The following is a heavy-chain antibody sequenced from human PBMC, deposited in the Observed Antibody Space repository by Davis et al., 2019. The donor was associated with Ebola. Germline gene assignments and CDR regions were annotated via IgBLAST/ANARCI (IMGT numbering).Heavy chain of an antibody. J-gene: IGHJ6*02. CDR1: GFTISGFG. V-gene: IGHV3-48*02. D-gene: IGHD4-11*01. CDR2: ISSSGSTL. Sequence: PGGSLRLSCAASGFTISGFGMSWVRQAPGKGLEWLSYISSSGSTLYNADSVRGRFTFSRDNAKNSLYLQMSSLRDEDTAVYYCARDGGDNSNLLLGYYYGFDVWGQGTTVTVSS. CDR3: ARDGGDNSNLLLGYYYGFDV.